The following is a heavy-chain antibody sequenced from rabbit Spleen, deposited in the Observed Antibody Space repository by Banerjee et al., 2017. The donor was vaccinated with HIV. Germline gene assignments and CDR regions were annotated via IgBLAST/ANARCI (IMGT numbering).Heavy chain of an antibody. CDR2: IDTSNGDT. CDR1: GFPFSDKAV. J-gene: IGHJ3*01. Sequence: QSLEESGGDLVKPGASLTLTCKASGFPFSDKAVMCWVRQAPGKGLEWIACIDTSNGDTDYANWPKGRFTISKASSTTVTLQMTSLTAADTATYFCARGEHFSVGFSAFAIYLDLWGPGTLVTVS. CDR3: ARGEHFSVGFSAFAIYLDL. D-gene: IGHD6-1*01. V-gene: IGHV1S40*01.